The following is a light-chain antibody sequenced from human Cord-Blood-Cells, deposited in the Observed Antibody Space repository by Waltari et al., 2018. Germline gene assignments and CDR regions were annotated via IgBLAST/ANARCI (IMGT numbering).Light chain of an antibody. CDR3: CSYAGSSTWV. CDR1: SSDVGSYNL. V-gene: IGLV2-23*01. CDR2: EGS. J-gene: IGLJ3*02. Sequence: QSALTQPASVSGSPGQSITISCTGTSSDVGSYNLVSWYQQHPGKAPKHMIYEGSKRPSGISNRCSGSKSGNTASLTSSGLQAEDEAEYYCCSYAGSSTWVFGGGTKLTVL.